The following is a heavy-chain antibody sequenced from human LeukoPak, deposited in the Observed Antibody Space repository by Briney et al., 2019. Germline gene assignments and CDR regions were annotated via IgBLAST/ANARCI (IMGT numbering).Heavy chain of an antibody. CDR2: IKQDGSEK. D-gene: IGHD3-22*01. CDR1: GFTFSSYW. V-gene: IGHV3-7*01. CDR3: ARDGSYYDSSGYYHY. J-gene: IGHJ4*02. Sequence: SGGSLRLSCAASGFTFSSYWMSWVRQAPGKGLEWVANIKQDGSEKYYVDSVKGRFTISRDNAKNSLYLQMNSLRAEDTAVYYCARDGSYYDSSGYYHYWGQGTLVTVSS.